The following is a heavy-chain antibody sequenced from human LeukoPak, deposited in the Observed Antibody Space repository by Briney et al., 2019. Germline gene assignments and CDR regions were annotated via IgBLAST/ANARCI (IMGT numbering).Heavy chain of an antibody. CDR1: AASISSSSHH. J-gene: IGHJ5*01. V-gene: IGHV4-39*01. D-gene: IGHD4/OR15-4a*01. Sequence: SETLSLTGTISAASISSSSHHWGWIRQSPGKGLEWIGSIYYGQTIYYNPSLNSRVTISVVTSKDQFTLQPNSVTAADTAVYYCVRHDGRGGATMGAFDSWGQGSLVTVSS. CDR3: VRHDGRGGATMGAFDS. CDR2: IYYGQTI.